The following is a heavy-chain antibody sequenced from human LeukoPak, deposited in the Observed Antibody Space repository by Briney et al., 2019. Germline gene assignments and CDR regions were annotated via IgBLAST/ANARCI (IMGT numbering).Heavy chain of an antibody. CDR3: ASVSIAAPQYYMDV. D-gene: IGHD6-6*01. CDR2: IYTSGST. Sequence: SETLSLTCTVSGGSISSYYWSWIRQPAGKGLEWIGRIYTSGSTNYNPSLKSRVTMSVDTSKNQFSLKLSSVTAADTAVYYCASVSIAAPQYYMDVWGKGTTVTVSS. V-gene: IGHV4-4*07. J-gene: IGHJ6*03. CDR1: GGSISSYY.